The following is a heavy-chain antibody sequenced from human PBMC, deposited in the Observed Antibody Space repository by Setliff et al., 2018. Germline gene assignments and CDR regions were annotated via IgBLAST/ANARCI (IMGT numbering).Heavy chain of an antibody. D-gene: IGHD3-22*01. Sequence: LSLTCAVSGYSISSGYYWGWIRQPPGKGLEWIGSIYHSGSTYYNPSLKSRVTISVDTSKNQFSLKLSSVTAADTAVYYCARDVFPYHYEGAFDIWGQGTMVTVSS. V-gene: IGHV4-38-2*02. CDR1: GYSISSGYY. CDR3: ARDVFPYHYEGAFDI. CDR2: IYHSGST. J-gene: IGHJ3*02.